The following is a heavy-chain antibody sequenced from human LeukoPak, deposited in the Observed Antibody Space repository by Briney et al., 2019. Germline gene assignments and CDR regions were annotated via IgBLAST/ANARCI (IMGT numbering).Heavy chain of an antibody. J-gene: IGHJ5*02. Sequence: SETLSLTCTVSGDSISSYYWSWIRQPPGKGLEWIGSIYHSGSTYYNPSLKSRVTISVDTSKNQFSLKLSSVTAADTAVYYCARGGTGTTTWFDPWGQGTLVTVSS. CDR3: ARGGTGTTTWFDP. CDR2: IYHSGST. CDR1: GDSISSYY. V-gene: IGHV4-38-2*02. D-gene: IGHD1-7*01.